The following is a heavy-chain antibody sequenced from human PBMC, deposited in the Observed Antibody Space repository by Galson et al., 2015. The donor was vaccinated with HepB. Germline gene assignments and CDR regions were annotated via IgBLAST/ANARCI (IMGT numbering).Heavy chain of an antibody. Sequence: SLRLSCAASGFSISSYWMHWVRQAPGEGLVWVSRINSDGSITNYADSVKGRFTISRDNAKNTLFLQMNSLRAEDTAVYYCQVVTLSWGQGTLVTVSS. CDR3: QVVTLS. D-gene: IGHD3-22*01. V-gene: IGHV3-74*01. CDR1: GFSISSYW. CDR2: INSDGSIT. J-gene: IGHJ5*02.